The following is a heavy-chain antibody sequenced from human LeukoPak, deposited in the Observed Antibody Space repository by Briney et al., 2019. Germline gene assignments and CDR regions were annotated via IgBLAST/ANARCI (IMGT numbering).Heavy chain of an antibody. J-gene: IGHJ4*02. CDR1: DFTFSSFA. Sequence: GGSLRLSCAGSDFTFSSFAMTWVRQAPGKGLEWVSGISGSGAGTYYADSVKGRFTISRDNSKNTLFLQMSSLRAEDTAVYYCAKVMWIRGQWPLDYWGQETLVTVSS. D-gene: IGHD3-10*01. CDR3: AKVMWIRGQWPLDY. V-gene: IGHV3-23*01. CDR2: ISGSGAGT.